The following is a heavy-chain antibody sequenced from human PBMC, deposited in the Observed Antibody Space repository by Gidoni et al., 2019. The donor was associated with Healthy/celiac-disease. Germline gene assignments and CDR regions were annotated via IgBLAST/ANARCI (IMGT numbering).Heavy chain of an antibody. J-gene: IGHJ4*02. CDR1: GYTFTSYY. D-gene: IGHD6-6*01. CDR2: SNPSGGST. Sequence: QVQLVKYGAEVKKPGASVKVSCKASGYTFTSYYMHCVRQAPGQGLEWMGISNPSGGSTSYAQKFQGRVTMTRDTSTSTVYMELSSLRSEDTAVYYCARDLMRVPSIAARFPYYWGQGTLVTVSS. V-gene: IGHV1-46*01. CDR3: ARDLMRVPSIAARFPYY.